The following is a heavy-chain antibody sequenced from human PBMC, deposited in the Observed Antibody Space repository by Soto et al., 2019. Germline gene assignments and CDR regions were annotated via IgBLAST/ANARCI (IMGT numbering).Heavy chain of an antibody. V-gene: IGHV3-30*03. CDR1: GFSFSTSG. Sequence: PGGSLRLSCVASGFSFSTSGMHWVRQAPGKGLEWVAVVSYDRSSKFYADSVKGRFTISSDDSKNTLYLQMDSLRVEDTATYYCVRGTPTPGLDIWGRGTTVTVS. CDR2: VSYDRSSK. J-gene: IGHJ6*02. D-gene: IGHD1-1*01. CDR3: VRGTPTPGLDI.